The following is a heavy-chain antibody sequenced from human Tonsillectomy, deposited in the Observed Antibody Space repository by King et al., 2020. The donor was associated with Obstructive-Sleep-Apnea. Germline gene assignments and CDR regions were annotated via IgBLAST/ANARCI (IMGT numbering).Heavy chain of an antibody. Sequence: VQLVESGGGLVQPGRSLRLSCTASGFTFGDYAMSWFRQAPGKGLEWVGFIRSKAYGGTTEYAASVKGRFTFSRDDSKSIAYLQMNSLKTEDTAVYYCTRDATGYYYDSSGYYGYYYYGMDVWGQGTTVTVSS. CDR2: IRSKAYGGTT. D-gene: IGHD3-22*01. J-gene: IGHJ6*02. CDR1: GFTFGDYA. V-gene: IGHV3-49*03. CDR3: TRDATGYYYDSSGYYGYYYYGMDV.